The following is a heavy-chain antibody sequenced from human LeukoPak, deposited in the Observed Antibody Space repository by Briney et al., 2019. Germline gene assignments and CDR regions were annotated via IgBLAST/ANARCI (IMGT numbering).Heavy chain of an antibody. J-gene: IGHJ4*02. CDR2: IWKDGSNK. V-gene: IGHV3-33*01. Sequence: PGGSLRLSCEASGFTFRSYGMHWVRQAPGKGLEWVAVIWKDGSNKYYADFVKGRFTISRDNSKSTLYLQINSLRVEDTAVYYCARDAVDYWGQGTLVTVSS. CDR3: ARDAVDY. CDR1: GFTFRSYG.